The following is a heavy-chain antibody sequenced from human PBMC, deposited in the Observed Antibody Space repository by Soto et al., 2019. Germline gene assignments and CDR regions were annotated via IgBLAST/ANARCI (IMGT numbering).Heavy chain of an antibody. D-gene: IGHD6-6*01. CDR3: ASYGPGPGTRHYYFHY. V-gene: IGHV4-34*01. CDR1: GGSFNDYY. J-gene: IGHJ4*02. CDR2: INHSGAT. Sequence: QVQLQQWGAGLLKPSETLSLTCAVYGGSFNDYYWTWLRQPPGERLEWIGEINHSGATNYNPSLKSRVTISIDTSKNQFSLNLSSMTAADTAVYYCASYGPGPGTRHYYFHYWGQGTLVTVSS.